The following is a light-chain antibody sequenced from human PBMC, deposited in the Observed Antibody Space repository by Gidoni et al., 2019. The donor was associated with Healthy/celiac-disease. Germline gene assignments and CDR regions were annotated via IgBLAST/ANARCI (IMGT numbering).Light chain of an antibody. CDR1: QSVSSY. CDR3: QQRSNWSYT. Sequence: EIVLTQSPATLSLSPGERATLSCRASQSVSSYLAWYQQKPGQAPRLLIYDASNRATGIPARFSGSGSGTDFTLTISSLEPEAFAVYYCQQRSNWSYTFXQXTKLEIK. CDR2: DAS. J-gene: IGKJ2*01. V-gene: IGKV3-11*01.